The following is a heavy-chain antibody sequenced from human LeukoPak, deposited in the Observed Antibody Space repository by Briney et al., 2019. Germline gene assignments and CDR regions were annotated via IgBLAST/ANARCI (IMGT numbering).Heavy chain of an antibody. CDR1: GGTFSSYA. D-gene: IGHD1-7*01. J-gene: IGHJ5*02. V-gene: IGHV1-69*01. CDR3: ARAALTGTTYNWFDP. CDR2: IIPIFGTA. Sequence: ASVKVSCKASGGTFSSYAISWVRQAPGQELEWMGGIIPIFGTANYAQKFQGRVTITADESTSTAYMELSSLRSEDTAVYYCARAALTGTTYNWFDPWGRGTLVTVSS.